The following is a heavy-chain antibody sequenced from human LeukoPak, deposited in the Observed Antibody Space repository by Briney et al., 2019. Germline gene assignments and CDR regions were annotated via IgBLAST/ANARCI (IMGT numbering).Heavy chain of an antibody. CDR2: INHSGST. Sequence: PSETLSLTCAVYSGSFSDYYWSWIRQPPGKGLEWIGEINHSGSTNYNPSLNSRVIISVDTSKKQFSLKLTSVTAADTAVYYCARRAGAHSHPYDYWGQGTLVTVSS. V-gene: IGHV4-34*01. D-gene: IGHD4/OR15-4a*01. J-gene: IGHJ4*02. CDR3: ARRAGAHSHPYDY. CDR1: SGSFSDYY.